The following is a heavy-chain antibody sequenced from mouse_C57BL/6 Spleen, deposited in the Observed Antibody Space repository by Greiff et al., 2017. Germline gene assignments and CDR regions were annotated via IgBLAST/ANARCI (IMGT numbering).Heavy chain of an antibody. CDR1: GYTFTSYW. D-gene: IGHD2-3*01. V-gene: IGHV1-52*01. J-gene: IGHJ2*01. CDR3: ARGDGYSDFDY. CDR2: IDPSDSET. Sequence: VQLQQPGAELVRPGSSVKLSCKASGYTFTSYWMHWVKQRPIQGLEWIGNIDPSDSETHYNQKFKDKATLTVDKSSSTAYMQLSSLTSEDSAVYYCARGDGYSDFDYWGQGTTLTVSS.